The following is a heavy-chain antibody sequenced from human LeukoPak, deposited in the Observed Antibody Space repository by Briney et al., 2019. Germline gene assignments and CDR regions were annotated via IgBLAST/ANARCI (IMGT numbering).Heavy chain of an antibody. CDR2: ISAYNGNT. CDR3: ARGLKPYCTNGICYTGDY. J-gene: IGHJ4*02. V-gene: IGHV1-18*04. CDR1: GYTFTDNF. D-gene: IGHD2-8*01. Sequence: GASVKVSCKASGYTFTDNFMHWVRQAPGQGLEWMGWISAYNGNTNYAQKLQGRVTMTTDTSTSTAYMELRSLRSDDTAVYYCARGLKPYCTNGICYTGDYWGQGTLVTVSS.